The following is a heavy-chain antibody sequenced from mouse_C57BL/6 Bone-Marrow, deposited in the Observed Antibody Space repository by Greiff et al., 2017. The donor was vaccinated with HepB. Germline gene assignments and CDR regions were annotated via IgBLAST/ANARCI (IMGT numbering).Heavy chain of an antibody. CDR2: IWRGGST. D-gene: IGHD2-4*01. Sequence: VQLQESGPGLVQPSQSLSITCTVSGFSLTSYGVHWVRQSPGKGLEWLGVIWRGGSTDYNAAFMSRLSITKDNSKSQVFFKMNSLQADDTAIYYCAKNGNDYDVPYYFDYWGQGTTLTVSS. V-gene: IGHV2-5*01. CDR1: GFSLTSYG. CDR3: AKNGNDYDVPYYFDY. J-gene: IGHJ2*01.